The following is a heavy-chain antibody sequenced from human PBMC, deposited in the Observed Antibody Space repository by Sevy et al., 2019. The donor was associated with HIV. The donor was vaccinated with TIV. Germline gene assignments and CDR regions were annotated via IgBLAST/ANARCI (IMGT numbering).Heavy chain of an antibody. CDR2: IWYDGSNK. Sequence: GGSLRLSCAASGFNFSIYGMHWVRQAPGKGLEWVALIWYDGSNKYYADSVKRRFTISRDNSKNTLSLQMNSLRAEDTAVYYCVRGRDYGNFDYWGQGTLVTVSS. D-gene: IGHD4-17*01. CDR3: VRGRDYGNFDY. CDR1: GFNFSIYG. J-gene: IGHJ4*02. V-gene: IGHV3-33*01.